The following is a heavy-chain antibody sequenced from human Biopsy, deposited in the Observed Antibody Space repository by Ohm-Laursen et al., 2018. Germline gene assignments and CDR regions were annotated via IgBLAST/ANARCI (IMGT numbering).Heavy chain of an antibody. J-gene: IGHJ6*02. CDR3: VAYPSSGFFENNDDFAMDV. D-gene: IGHD6-19*01. V-gene: IGHV1-69*13. CDR1: GGAFTNYA. Sequence: GASVKASCKASGGAFTNYAINWVRQAPGHGLEWMGGIITFSETAGYAERFQGRVTITADATTTTAYMDMSALRSEDTAVYYCVAYPSSGFFENNDDFAMDVWGQGTTVIVSS. CDR2: IITFSETA.